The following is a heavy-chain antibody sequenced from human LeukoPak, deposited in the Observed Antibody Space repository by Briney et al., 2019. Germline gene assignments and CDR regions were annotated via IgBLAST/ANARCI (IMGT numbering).Heavy chain of an antibody. CDR1: GFTFSNSW. J-gene: IGHJ4*02. CDR2: IKPDGSEK. CDR3: AKDEPSYGYAFFDY. Sequence: GGSLRLSCPASGFTFSNSWMAWVRQAPGKGLEWVANIKPDGSEKYYVDSVKGRFTISKDNAKNSLYLQMNSLRAEDTALYYCAKDEPSYGYAFFDYWGQGTLVTVSS. V-gene: IGHV3-7*03. D-gene: IGHD5-18*01.